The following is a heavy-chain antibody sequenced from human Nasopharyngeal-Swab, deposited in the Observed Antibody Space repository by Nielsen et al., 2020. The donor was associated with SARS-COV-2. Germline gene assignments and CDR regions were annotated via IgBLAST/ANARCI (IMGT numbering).Heavy chain of an antibody. CDR1: GFTFSSYS. V-gene: IGHV3-21*01. J-gene: IGHJ4*02. D-gene: IGHD3-16*01. CDR3: ARDIGGGRYGSDY. Sequence: GASLKISCAASGFTFSSYSMNWVRQAPGKGLEWVSSISSSSSYIYYADSVKGRFTISRDNTKNSLYLQMNSLRAEDTAVYYCARDIGGGRYGSDYWGQGTLVTVSS. CDR2: ISSSSSYI.